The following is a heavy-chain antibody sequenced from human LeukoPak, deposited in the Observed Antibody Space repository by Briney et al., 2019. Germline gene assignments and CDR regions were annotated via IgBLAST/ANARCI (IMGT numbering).Heavy chain of an antibody. Sequence: SGPTLSHPTPALTLTFTFSGFSLSTRGVGVGWIRQPPGKALEWLAVIYWDDDKRYSPSLDNRLTITKDTSKNQVVLTMTNMDPVDTATYYCAHRGSNYALDYWGQGTLVTVSS. V-gene: IGHV2-5*02. CDR2: IYWDDDK. CDR1: GFSLSTRGVG. J-gene: IGHJ4*02. CDR3: AHRGSNYALDY. D-gene: IGHD4-11*01.